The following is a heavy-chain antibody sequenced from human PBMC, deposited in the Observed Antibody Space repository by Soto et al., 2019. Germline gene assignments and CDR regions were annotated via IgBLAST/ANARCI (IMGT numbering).Heavy chain of an antibody. V-gene: IGHV4-31*03. CDR2: IYYSGST. Sequence: KTSETLSLTCTVSGGSISSGGYYWSWIRQHPGKGLEWIGYIYYSGSTYYNPSLKSRVTISVDTSKNQFSLKLSSVTAADTAVYYCATDSSGAGWIFGHLVVGGGMDVWGQGTTVTVSS. D-gene: IGHD3-22*01. CDR3: ATDSSGAGWIFGHLVVGGGMDV. CDR1: GGSISSGGYY. J-gene: IGHJ6*02.